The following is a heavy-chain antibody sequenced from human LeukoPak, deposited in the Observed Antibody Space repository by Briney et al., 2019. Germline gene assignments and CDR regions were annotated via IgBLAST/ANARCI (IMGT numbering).Heavy chain of an antibody. V-gene: IGHV1-18*01. Sequence: ASVKVSCKASGFNFTNYGISWVRQAPGQGLEWMGWISTYNGNTNYAQKFQGRVTITADESTSTAYMELSSLRSEDTAVYYCARGPMVRGVMLNRWKGSHYYYYMDVWGKGTTVTISS. D-gene: IGHD3-10*01. J-gene: IGHJ6*03. CDR2: ISTYNGNT. CDR3: ARGPMVRGVMLNRWKGSHYYYYMDV. CDR1: GFNFTNYG.